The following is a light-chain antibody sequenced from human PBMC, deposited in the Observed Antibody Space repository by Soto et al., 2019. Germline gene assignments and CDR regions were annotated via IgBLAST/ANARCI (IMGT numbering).Light chain of an antibody. Sequence: QSALTQPASVSGSPGQSITISCTGTSSDVGGYNYVSWYQQHPGKAPKLMIFDVSNRPSGGSNRFSGSKSGNTASLTISGLQAEDEADYYCSSYTSSPYVVFGGGTKLTVL. CDR1: SSDVGGYNY. CDR3: SSYTSSPYVV. V-gene: IGLV2-14*01. J-gene: IGLJ2*01. CDR2: DVS.